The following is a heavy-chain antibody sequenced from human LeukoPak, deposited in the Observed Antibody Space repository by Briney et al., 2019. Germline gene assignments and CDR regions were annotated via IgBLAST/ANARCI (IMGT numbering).Heavy chain of an antibody. CDR3: AKEPGYCTNGVCYSHFQH. Sequence: GGSLRLSCAASGFTFSSYAMSWVRQAPGKGLEWVSAISGSGGSTHYADSVKGRFTISRDNSKNTLYLQMNSLRAEDTAVYYCAKEPGYCTNGVCYSHFQHWGQGTLVTVSS. CDR2: ISGSGGST. V-gene: IGHV3-23*01. D-gene: IGHD2-8*01. J-gene: IGHJ1*01. CDR1: GFTFSSYA.